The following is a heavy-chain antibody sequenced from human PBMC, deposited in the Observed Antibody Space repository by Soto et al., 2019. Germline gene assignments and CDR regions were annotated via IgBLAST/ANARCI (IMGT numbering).Heavy chain of an antibody. J-gene: IGHJ4*02. Sequence: GGSLRLSCAASGFTFSSYGMHWVRQAPGKGLEWVAVISYDGSSKYYADSVKGRFTISRDNSKNTLYLQMNSLRAEDTAVYYCAKGVNYYDSSGYYVDYWGQGTLVTVSS. D-gene: IGHD3-22*01. CDR3: AKGVNYYDSSGYYVDY. CDR2: ISYDGSSK. V-gene: IGHV3-30*18. CDR1: GFTFSSYG.